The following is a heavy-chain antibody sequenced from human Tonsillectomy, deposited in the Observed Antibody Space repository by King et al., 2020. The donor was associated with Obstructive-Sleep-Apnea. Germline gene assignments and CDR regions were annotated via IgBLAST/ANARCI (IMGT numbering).Heavy chain of an antibody. CDR3: ARGSGAAAVNWFDP. V-gene: IGHV4-34*01. CDR1: GGSFSDYY. J-gene: IGHJ5*02. Sequence: VQLQQWGAGLLKPSETLSLTCAVCGGSFSDYYWSWIRQPPGKGLEWIGEINHSGSTNYTPSRKSRVTISVDTPKNQFSLGLNSVTAADTAVYYCARGSGAAAVNWFDPWGQGTLVSVSS. D-gene: IGHD6-13*01. CDR2: INHSGST.